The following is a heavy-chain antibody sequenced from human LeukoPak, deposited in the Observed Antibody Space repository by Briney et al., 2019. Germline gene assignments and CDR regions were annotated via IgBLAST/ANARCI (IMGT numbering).Heavy chain of an antibody. V-gene: IGHV1-2*02. J-gene: IGHJ6*03. CDR2: INPKTGVP. Sequence: ASVKVSCDASGYTLTDYSIHWVRQAPGQGLEWMGWINPKTGVPNYAQKFQGRVTVTRDTSFRTTYMELSRLTSDDTAVYYCARGGFFGTVKPGHYYLYMDVWAKGTTVTVSS. CDR1: GYTLTDYS. CDR3: ARGGFFGTVKPGHYYLYMDV. D-gene: IGHD4-17*01.